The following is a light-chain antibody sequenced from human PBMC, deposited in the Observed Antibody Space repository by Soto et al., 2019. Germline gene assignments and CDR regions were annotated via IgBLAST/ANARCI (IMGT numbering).Light chain of an antibody. Sequence: AIQLTQSPSSLSASVGDRVTITCRASQGISSALAWYQQKPGKAPKLLIYDVSSLESGVPSRFSGSGSGTDFTLTISSLQPEDFAAYYCQQYNSYSRTFGRGTKVEIK. J-gene: IGKJ1*01. CDR2: DVS. CDR1: QGISSA. V-gene: IGKV1-13*02. CDR3: QQYNSYSRT.